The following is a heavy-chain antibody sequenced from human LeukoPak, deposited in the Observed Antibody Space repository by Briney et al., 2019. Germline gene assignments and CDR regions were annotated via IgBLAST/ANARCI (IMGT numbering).Heavy chain of an antibody. CDR2: IRYDGSNK. D-gene: IGHD2-15*01. CDR1: GFTFSSYG. Sequence: GGSLRLSCAASGFTFSSYGMHWVRQAPGKGLEWVAFIRYDGSNKYYADSVKGRFTISRDNSKNTLYLQMNSLRAEDTAVYYCAKDGLRYCSGGSCYSLGYWGQGTLVTVSS. CDR3: AKDGLRYCSGGSCYSLGY. V-gene: IGHV3-30*02. J-gene: IGHJ4*02.